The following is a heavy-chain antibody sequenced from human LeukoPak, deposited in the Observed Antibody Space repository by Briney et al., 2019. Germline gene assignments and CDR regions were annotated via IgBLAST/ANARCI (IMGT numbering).Heavy chain of an antibody. CDR3: ASSIYGDFLDPQSFDY. Sequence: PSETLSLTCTVSGGSISSSSYYWGWIRQPPGKGLEWIGSIYYSGSTYYNPSLKSRVTISVDTSKNQFSLKLSSVTAADTAVYYCASSIYGDFLDPQSFDYWGQGTLVTVSS. CDR2: IYYSGST. D-gene: IGHD4-17*01. CDR1: GGSISSSSYY. J-gene: IGHJ4*02. V-gene: IGHV4-39*07.